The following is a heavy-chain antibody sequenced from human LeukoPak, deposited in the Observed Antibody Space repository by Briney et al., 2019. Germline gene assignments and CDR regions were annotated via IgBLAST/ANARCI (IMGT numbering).Heavy chain of an antibody. CDR2: IKRKTDGGTT. Sequence: GGSLRLSCEASGFTFSNAWMSSVRQAPGKGLEWVGRIKRKTDGGTTDYAAPVKGRFTISRDDSKNTLYLQMNSLTTEDTAVYYCNTKRGYNYGVDFWGQGTLVTVSS. J-gene: IGHJ4*02. CDR1: GFTFSNAW. CDR3: NTKRGYNYGVDF. D-gene: IGHD5-18*01. V-gene: IGHV3-15*01.